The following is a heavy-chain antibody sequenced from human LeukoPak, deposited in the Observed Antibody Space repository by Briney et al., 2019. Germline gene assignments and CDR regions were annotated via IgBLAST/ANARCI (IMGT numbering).Heavy chain of an antibody. Sequence: GGSLRLSCAASGFTFNSFAMSWVRQAPGKGLEWVSAISGSGGSTYYADSVKGRFTISRDNSKNTLYLQMNSLRAEDTAVYYCXKDXFGELSSDAFDIWGQGTMVTVSS. CDR2: ISGSGGST. J-gene: IGHJ3*02. D-gene: IGHD3-10*01. CDR1: GFTFNSFA. V-gene: IGHV3-23*01. CDR3: XKDXFGELSSDAFDI.